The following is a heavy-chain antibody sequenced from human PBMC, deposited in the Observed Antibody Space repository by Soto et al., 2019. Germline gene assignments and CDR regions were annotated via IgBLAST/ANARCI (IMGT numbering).Heavy chain of an antibody. D-gene: IGHD6-19*01. CDR3: ARAAGYSSGWYNHTFDY. Sequence: SETLSLTCAVSGGSISSSNWWSWVRQPPGKGLEWIGEIYHSGSTNYNPSLKSRVTISVDKSKNQFSLKLSSVTAADTAVYYCARAAGYSSGWYNHTFDYWRQGTLVTVSS. CDR2: IYHSGST. J-gene: IGHJ4*02. V-gene: IGHV4-4*02. CDR1: GGSISSSNW.